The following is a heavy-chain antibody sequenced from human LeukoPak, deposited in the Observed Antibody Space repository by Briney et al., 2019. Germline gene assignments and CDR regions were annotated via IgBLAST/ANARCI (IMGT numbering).Heavy chain of an antibody. CDR1: GFTFSSYA. CDR3: AKLSSPPRFP. D-gene: IGHD3-3*01. J-gene: IGHJ5*02. CDR2: ISGSGGST. V-gene: IGHV3-23*01. Sequence: PGGSLRLSCAASGFTFSSYAMSWVRQAQGRGLEWVSAISGSGGSTYYADSEKGRFTISRDNSKNTLYLEIHSLRAEDTAIYYCAKLSSPPRFPWGQGTLVTVSS.